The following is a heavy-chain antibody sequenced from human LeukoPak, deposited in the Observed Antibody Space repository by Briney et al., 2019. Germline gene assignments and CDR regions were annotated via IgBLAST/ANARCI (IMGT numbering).Heavy chain of an antibody. V-gene: IGHV3-74*01. Sequence: PGGSLRLSCAASGFTFSSYWMHWVRQAPGKGLVWVSFTNNDGSATNYADSVKGRFTISRDNAKNTLYLQMNSLSAEDTAVYYCARGNAGFDYWGQGTVVTVSS. CDR2: TNNDGSAT. CDR1: GFTFSSYW. CDR3: ARGNAGFDY. J-gene: IGHJ4*02.